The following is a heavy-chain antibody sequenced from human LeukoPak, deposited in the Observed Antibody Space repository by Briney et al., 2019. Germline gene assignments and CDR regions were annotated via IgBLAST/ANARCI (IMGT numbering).Heavy chain of an antibody. Sequence: SETLSLTCTVSGGSISSGGYSWSWIRQHPGQGLEWIGYIYYSGSTYYNPSLKSRVTISVDTSKNQFSLKLSSVTAADTAVYYCARVASRNIVVVPAAYAFDIWGQGTMVTVSS. CDR3: ARVASRNIVVVPAAYAFDI. V-gene: IGHV4-31*03. CDR1: GGSISSGGYS. D-gene: IGHD2-2*01. J-gene: IGHJ3*02. CDR2: IYYSGST.